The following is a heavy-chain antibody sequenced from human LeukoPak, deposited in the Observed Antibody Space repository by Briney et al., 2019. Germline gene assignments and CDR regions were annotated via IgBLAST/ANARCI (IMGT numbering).Heavy chain of an antibody. Sequence: LSGGPLRLSCAASGFTFSSYAMHWVRQAPGKGLEWVAVISYDGSNKYYADSVKGRFTISRDNSKNTLYLQMDSLRAEDTAVYYCARDYRFRGSSPLGYWGQGTLVTVSS. CDR3: ARDYRFRGSSPLGY. CDR2: ISYDGSNK. V-gene: IGHV3-30*01. J-gene: IGHJ4*02. CDR1: GFTFSSYA. D-gene: IGHD1-26*01.